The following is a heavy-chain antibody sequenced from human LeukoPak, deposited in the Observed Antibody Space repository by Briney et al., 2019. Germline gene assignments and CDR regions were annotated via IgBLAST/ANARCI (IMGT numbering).Heavy chain of an antibody. CDR2: ISSSSDYI. CDR3: ARGKTSQNIVTRKTYNWFDP. V-gene: IGHV3-21*01. D-gene: IGHD2/OR15-2a*01. Sequence: GGSLRLSCAASGFTFSNYAMNWVRQSPEKGLEWVSSISSSSDYIYYADSVKGRFTISRDNAKNSLYLQMKSLRAEDTAVYYCARGKTSQNIVTRKTYNWFDPWGQGTLVTVSS. CDR1: GFTFSNYA. J-gene: IGHJ5*02.